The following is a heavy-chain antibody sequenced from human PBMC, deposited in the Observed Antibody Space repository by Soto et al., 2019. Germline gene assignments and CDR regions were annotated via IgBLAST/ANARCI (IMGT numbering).Heavy chain of an antibody. CDR2: ISGYNGDT. D-gene: IGHD2-8*01. CDR1: GYTFSRYG. J-gene: IGHJ6*02. Sequence: QGQLVQSGPEEKKPGASVKVSCKASGYTFSRYGISCVRQAPGQGLEWMGWISGYNGDTKYAQKVQGRVTMTIDTSTYTAYMELRSLTSDDTAIYYCAKNGQPPYYYYGMDVWGQGTTVTVSS. V-gene: IGHV1-18*01. CDR3: AKNGQPPYYYYGMDV.